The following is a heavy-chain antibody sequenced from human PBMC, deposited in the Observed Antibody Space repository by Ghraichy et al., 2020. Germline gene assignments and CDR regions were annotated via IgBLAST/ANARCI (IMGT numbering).Heavy chain of an antibody. CDR2: ISGSGGST. CDR3: AKGEYQLPWGNYYYYYGIDV. Sequence: GGSLRLSCAASGFTFSTYAMSWVRQAPGKGLEWVSAISGSGGSTYYADSVKGRFTISRDNSKNTLYLQMNSLRAEDTAVYYCAKGEYQLPWGNYYYYYGIDVWGQGTTVTVSS. D-gene: IGHD2-2*01. V-gene: IGHV3-23*01. CDR1: GFTFSTYA. J-gene: IGHJ6*02.